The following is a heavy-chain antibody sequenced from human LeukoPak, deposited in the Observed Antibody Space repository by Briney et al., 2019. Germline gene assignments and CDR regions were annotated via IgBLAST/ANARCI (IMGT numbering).Heavy chain of an antibody. V-gene: IGHV3-23*01. CDR1: GFTFSTSV. D-gene: IGHD6-25*01. CDR2: ISSTSDYT. CDR3: AKNPTGFPNWFDP. J-gene: IGHJ5*02. Sequence: GGSLRLSGAASGFTFSTSVMSWVRQVPGKGLEWISVISSTSDYTYYTDSVKGRFTISRDNSKNTLYLQMNSLRADDTAVYYCAKNPTGFPNWFDPWGQGTQVTVSS.